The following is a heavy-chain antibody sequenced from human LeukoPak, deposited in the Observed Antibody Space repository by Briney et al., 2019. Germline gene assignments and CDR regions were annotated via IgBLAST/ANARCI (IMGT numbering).Heavy chain of an antibody. CDR1: GFTFSSYA. CDR2: VSRSGDST. J-gene: IGHJ4*02. V-gene: IGHV3-23*01. CDR3: AKDPRTNLDY. Sequence: GGSLRLSCAASGFTFSSYAMTWVRQAPGKGLEWVSAVSRSGDSTYYADSVKGRFTISRDNSKNTLYLQMNSLRAEDTAVYYCAKDPRTNLDYWGQGTLVTVSS. D-gene: IGHD1-7*01.